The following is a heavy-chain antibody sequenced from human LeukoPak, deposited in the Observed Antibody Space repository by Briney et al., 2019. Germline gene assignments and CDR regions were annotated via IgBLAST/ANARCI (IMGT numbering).Heavy chain of an antibody. CDR1: GDSISSGSYY. J-gene: IGHJ4*02. CDR3: AGFGEFHDY. Sequence: PSQTLSLTCTVSGDSISSGSYYWSWLRQPAGEGLEWIGRIYSSGRTHYSPSLKSRVAISVDTSKNQFSLKLSSVTAADTAVYYCAGFGEFHDYWGQGTLVTVSS. D-gene: IGHD3-10*01. V-gene: IGHV4-61*02. CDR2: IYSSGRT.